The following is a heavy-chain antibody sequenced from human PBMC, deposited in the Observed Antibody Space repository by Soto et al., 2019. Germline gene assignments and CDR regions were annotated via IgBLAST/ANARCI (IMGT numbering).Heavy chain of an antibody. Sequence: SETLSLTCAVYGGSFSGYYWSWIRQPPGKGLEWIGEINHSGSTNYNPSLKSRVTISVDTSKNQFSLKLSSVTAADTALYYCARGEVDTAIWSFGDSSSYPYYYGMDVWGQGTTVTVSS. J-gene: IGHJ6*02. V-gene: IGHV4-34*01. D-gene: IGHD5-18*01. CDR1: GGSFSGYY. CDR2: INHSGST. CDR3: ARGEVDTAIWSFGDSSSYPYYYGMDV.